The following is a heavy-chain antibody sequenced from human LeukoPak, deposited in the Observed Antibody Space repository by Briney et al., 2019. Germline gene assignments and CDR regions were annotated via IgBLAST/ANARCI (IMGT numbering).Heavy chain of an antibody. CDR1: GFTFSDYA. V-gene: IGHV3-30*18. CDR3: AKAAVGATVLNYLDY. D-gene: IGHD1-26*01. Sequence: PGGSLRLSCAASGFTFSDYAMHWVRQAPGKGLELVALISSDGSYKFYADSVKGRFTISRDNSKNTLYLQMNSLRAEDTAVYYCAKAAVGATVLNYLDYWGQGTLVPVRS. J-gene: IGHJ4*02. CDR2: ISSDGSYK.